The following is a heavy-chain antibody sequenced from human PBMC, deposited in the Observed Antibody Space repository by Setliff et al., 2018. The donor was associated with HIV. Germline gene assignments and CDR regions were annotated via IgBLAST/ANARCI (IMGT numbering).Heavy chain of an antibody. D-gene: IGHD1-26*01. CDR2: IIPIFGTA. V-gene: IGHV1-69*13. CDR1: GGTFSSYA. CDR3: ARAHSGSYYYYYYMDV. Sequence: GASVKVSCKASGGTFSSYAISWVRQAPGQGLEWMGGIIPIFGTANYAQKFQGRVTITADESTSPAYMELSSLRSEDTAVYYCARAHSGSYYYYYYMDVWGKGTTVTVSS. J-gene: IGHJ6*03.